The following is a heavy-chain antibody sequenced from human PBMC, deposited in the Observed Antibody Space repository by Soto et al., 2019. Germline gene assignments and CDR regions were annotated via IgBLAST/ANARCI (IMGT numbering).Heavy chain of an antibody. Sequence: SETLSLTCTVSGDSISTRSNYWAWIRQPPGKGLEWIGSIYYTGSTYYNPSLKSRVTLFLDTSKNQFSLKLNSVTAADTAVYYFARHTGYSSGKRWFDPWGQGTLVTVSS. V-gene: IGHV4-39*01. CDR1: GDSISTRSNY. J-gene: IGHJ5*02. CDR3: ARHTGYSSGKRWFDP. CDR2: IYYTGST. D-gene: IGHD6-19*01.